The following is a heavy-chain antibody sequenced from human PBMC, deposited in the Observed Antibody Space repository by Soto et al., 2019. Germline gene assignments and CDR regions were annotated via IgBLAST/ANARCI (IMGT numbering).Heavy chain of an antibody. CDR1: GFTFSSYA. J-gene: IGHJ4*02. V-gene: IGHV3-30-3*01. Sequence: QVQLVESGGGVVQPGRSLRLSCAASGFTFSSYAMHWVRQAPGRGLEWVAVISYDGSNKYYADSVKGRVTISRDNSKNTLYLQMNSLRAEDTAVYYCARGAAAVPIDYWGQGTLVTVSS. D-gene: IGHD6-13*01. CDR2: ISYDGSNK. CDR3: ARGAAAVPIDY.